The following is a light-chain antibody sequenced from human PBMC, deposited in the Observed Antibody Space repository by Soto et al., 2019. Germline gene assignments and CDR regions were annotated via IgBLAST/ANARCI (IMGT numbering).Light chain of an antibody. Sequence: EIVLTQSPATLSLSPGERATLSCRASQSFSSYLAWYQQKPGQAPRLLIYDASKRATGTPARFSGRGSGTDLTLTISSLEPEDFAVYYCQQRSNWPPVITFGQGTRLEIK. V-gene: IGKV3-11*01. CDR2: DAS. J-gene: IGKJ5*01. CDR3: QQRSNWPPVIT. CDR1: QSFSSY.